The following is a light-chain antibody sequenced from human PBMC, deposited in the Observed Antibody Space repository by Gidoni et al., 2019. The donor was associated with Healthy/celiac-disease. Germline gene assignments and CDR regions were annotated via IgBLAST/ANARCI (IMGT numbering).Light chain of an antibody. CDR2: DVS. CDR1: SSDVGAYNF. V-gene: IGLV2-14*03. CDR3: CSYTSSSTLV. Sequence: QSALTQPASVSGSPAQSITISCTGTSSDVGAYNFVSWYQQHPGKAPKLIISDVSNRPSGISNRFSGSKSGNTASLTISGLQAEDEADYYCCSYTSSSTLVFGGGTKVTVL. J-gene: IGLJ3*02.